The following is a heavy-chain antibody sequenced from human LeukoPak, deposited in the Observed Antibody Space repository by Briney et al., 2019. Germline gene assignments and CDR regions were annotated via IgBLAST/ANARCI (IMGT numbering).Heavy chain of an antibody. V-gene: IGHV4-4*09. Sequence: SDTLSLTCTVSGGSISSYYWSWIRQPPGKGLEWIGYIYTSGSTNYNPSLKSRVTISVDTSKNQFSLKLSSVTAADTAVYYCARLYYDSSGYHYTFDYWGQGTLVTVSS. CDR1: GGSISSYY. D-gene: IGHD3-22*01. CDR3: ARLYYDSSGYHYTFDY. J-gene: IGHJ4*02. CDR2: IYTSGST.